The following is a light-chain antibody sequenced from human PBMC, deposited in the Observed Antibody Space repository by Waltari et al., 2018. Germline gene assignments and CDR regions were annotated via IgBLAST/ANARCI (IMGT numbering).Light chain of an antibody. CDR3: QQYNTWPPLT. V-gene: IGKV3-15*01. CDR2: VAS. CDR1: QNVYTN. Sequence: EIVMTQSPATLSLSPGESATLSCRASQNVYTNLAWYQQKPGQAPRLLISVASARATGVPWRFRGSGSGTEFTLTISSLQSDDFAVYYCQQYNTWPPLTFGGGTRVDIK. J-gene: IGKJ4*01.